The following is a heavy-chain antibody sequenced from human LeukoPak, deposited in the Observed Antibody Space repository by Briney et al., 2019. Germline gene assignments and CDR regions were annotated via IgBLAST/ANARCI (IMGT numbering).Heavy chain of an antibody. D-gene: IGHD2-2*01. V-gene: IGHV3-23*01. Sequence: PGGSLRLSCAASGFTFSSYAMSWVRQAPGKGLEWVSAISGSGGSTYYADSVKGRFTISRDNSKNTLYLQMNSLRAEDTAVYYCAKDIVVVPAAPLGDYYYGMDVWGQGTTVTVSS. CDR3: AKDIVVVPAAPLGDYYYGMDV. CDR1: GFTFSSYA. CDR2: ISGSGGST. J-gene: IGHJ6*02.